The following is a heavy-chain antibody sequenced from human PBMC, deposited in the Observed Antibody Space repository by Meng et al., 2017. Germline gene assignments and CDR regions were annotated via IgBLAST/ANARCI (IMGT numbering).Heavy chain of an antibody. CDR1: GGSFSGYY. Sequence: QVRLQQWGAGLLKPSETLSLTCAVYGGSFSGYYWSWIRQPPGKGLEWIGEINHSGSTNYNPSLKSRVTISVDTSKNQFSLKLSSVTAADTAVYYCARGLRSDYWGQGSLVTVSS. CDR2: INHSGST. V-gene: IGHV4-34*01. J-gene: IGHJ4*02. CDR3: ARGLRSDY.